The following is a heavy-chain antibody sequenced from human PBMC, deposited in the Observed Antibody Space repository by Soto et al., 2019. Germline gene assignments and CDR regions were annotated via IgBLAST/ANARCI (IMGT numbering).Heavy chain of an antibody. D-gene: IGHD2-15*01. Sequence: GASVKVSCKASGYTFTSYDINWVRQATGQGLEWMGWMNPNSGNTGYAQKFQGRVTMTRNTSISTAYMELSSLRSEDTAVYYCARAVVVVAAHYGMDVWGQGHTVTVSS. J-gene: IGHJ6*02. CDR1: GYTFTSYD. V-gene: IGHV1-8*01. CDR3: ARAVVVVAAHYGMDV. CDR2: MNPNSGNT.